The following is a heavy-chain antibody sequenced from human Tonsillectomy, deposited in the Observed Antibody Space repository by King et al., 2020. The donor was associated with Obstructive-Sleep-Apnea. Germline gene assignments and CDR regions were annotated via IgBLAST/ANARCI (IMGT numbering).Heavy chain of an antibody. CDR3: AKDSGGCGGDCYSAFDY. Sequence: VQLVESGGFVVQPGGSLRLSCAASGFTFDDYAMHWVRQAPGKGLEWVSLISWDGTSTYYAVSVKGRFTISRDNSKNSRYLQMNSLRAEDNALYYCAKDSGGCGGDCYSAFDYWGQGTRVTVSS. CDR1: GFTFDDYA. V-gene: IGHV3-43D*03. D-gene: IGHD2-21*02. J-gene: IGHJ4*02. CDR2: ISWDGTST.